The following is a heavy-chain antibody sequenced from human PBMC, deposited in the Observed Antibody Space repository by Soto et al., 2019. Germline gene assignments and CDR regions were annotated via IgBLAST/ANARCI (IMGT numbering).Heavy chain of an antibody. CDR2: ISSDGGNK. CDR3: ARGVTRSYYCG. CDR1: GLTFRSYA. Sequence: PGVSLRLSCGASGLTFRSYAMHWVRQAPGKGLEWVAVISSDGGNKDYAASVKGRFTISRDNLKNTLYLEMNTLIGEDTYVYYFARGVTRSYYCG. J-gene: IGHJ6*01. V-gene: IGHV3-30-3*01.